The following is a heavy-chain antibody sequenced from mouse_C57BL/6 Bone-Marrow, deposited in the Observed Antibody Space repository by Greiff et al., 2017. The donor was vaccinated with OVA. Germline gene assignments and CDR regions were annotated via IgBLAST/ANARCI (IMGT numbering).Heavy chain of an antibody. V-gene: IGHV1-81*01. D-gene: IGHD2-3*01. CDR2: IYPRSGNT. Sequence: VQLQQSGPELVKPGASVKISCKASGYTFTSYGISWVKQRTGQGLEWIGEIYPRSGNTYYNEKFKGKATLTADKSSSTAYMELRSLTSEDSAVYFCARNYDGYYLFAYWGQGTLVTVSA. J-gene: IGHJ3*01. CDR3: ARNYDGYYLFAY. CDR1: GYTFTSYG.